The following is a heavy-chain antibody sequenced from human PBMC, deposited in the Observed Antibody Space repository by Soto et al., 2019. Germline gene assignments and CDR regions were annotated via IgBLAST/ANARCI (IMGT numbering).Heavy chain of an antibody. J-gene: IGHJ6*02. CDR3: ARSRRGAYSSGWYSPSGYYNYGIDV. V-gene: IGHV3-23*01. Sequence: PGGSLRLSCAASGFTFSSYAMSWVRQAPGKGLEWVSAISGSGGSTYYADSVKGQVTISADTSISTAYLQWTSLKASDTAMYYCARSRRGAYSSGWYSPSGYYNYGIDVWGQGTKVTVSS. D-gene: IGHD6-19*01. CDR2: ISGSGGST. CDR1: GFTFSSYA.